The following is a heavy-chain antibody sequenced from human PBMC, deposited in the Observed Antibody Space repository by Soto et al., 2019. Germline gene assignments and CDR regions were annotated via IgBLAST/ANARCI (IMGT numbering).Heavy chain of an antibody. CDR1: GGSFSVYY. Sequence: SETLSLTCAVYGGSFSVYYWSWIRHPPGKGLEWIGEINHSGSTNYNPSLKSRVTISVDTSKNQFSLKLSSVTAADTAVYYCARSSWFDPWGQGTLVTSPQ. V-gene: IGHV4-34*01. CDR2: INHSGST. J-gene: IGHJ5*02. CDR3: ARSSWFDP.